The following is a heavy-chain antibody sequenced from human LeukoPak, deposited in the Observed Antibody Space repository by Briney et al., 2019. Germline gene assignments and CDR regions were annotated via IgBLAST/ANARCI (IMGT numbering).Heavy chain of an antibody. CDR3: ARVGPWVNPDYYYYYMDV. CDR1: GFSFIGNT. CDR2: IIRTSTYI. V-gene: IGHV3-21*01. Sequence: GGSLKFSGLGFGFSFIGNTMNWFRQAPGKGLKWSSGIIRTSTYIYYADSVQGRFTISRDNAKNSLYLQMDSLRAEDTAVYYCARVGPWVNPDYYYYYMDVWGKGTTVTVSS. D-gene: IGHD1-14*01. J-gene: IGHJ6*03.